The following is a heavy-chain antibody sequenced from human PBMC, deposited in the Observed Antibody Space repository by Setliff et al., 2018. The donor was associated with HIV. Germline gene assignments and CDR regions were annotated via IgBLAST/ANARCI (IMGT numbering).Heavy chain of an antibody. CDR1: GYTFTDYF. D-gene: IGHD1-1*01. CDR2: ISPDNANT. V-gene: IGHV1-2*02. J-gene: IGHJ4*02. CDR3: SRQLSKSCDY. Sequence: ASVKVSCKSSGYTFTDYFMHWVRQAPGQGLKWMGWISPDNANTRISQRVRGSVTMTRDRSNNTAYMEFSGLTSDDTAVYYWSRQLSKSCDYRGQGTLVPVAS.